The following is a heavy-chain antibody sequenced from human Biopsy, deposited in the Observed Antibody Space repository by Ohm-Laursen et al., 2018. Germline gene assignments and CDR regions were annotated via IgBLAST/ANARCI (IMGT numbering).Heavy chain of an antibody. Sequence: SETLSLTCTVSGGSIGSFFWSWIRQPPGKGLEWIGYIYYSGSTNYNPSLRSRVTISVDRSKNQFSLELSSVTAADTAVYYCVRSNYHYYGFDVWGQGTTVTVSS. CDR2: IYYSGST. V-gene: IGHV4-59*01. CDR1: GGSIGSFF. CDR3: VRSNYHYYGFDV. J-gene: IGHJ6*02.